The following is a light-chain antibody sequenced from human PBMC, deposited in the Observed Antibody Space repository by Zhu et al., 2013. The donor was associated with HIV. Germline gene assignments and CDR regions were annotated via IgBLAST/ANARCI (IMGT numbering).Light chain of an antibody. CDR3: QQYHRDST. V-gene: IGKV1-5*01. CDR1: QSVGTW. CDR2: DAS. Sequence: TQSPGTLSLSPGESGTLSCRASQSVGTWLAWYQQRPGKAPKLLIYDASSLQSGVSSRFSGSGSGTEFTLTVSSLQPDDFATYYCQQYHRDSTFGQGTKVDVK. J-gene: IGKJ1*01.